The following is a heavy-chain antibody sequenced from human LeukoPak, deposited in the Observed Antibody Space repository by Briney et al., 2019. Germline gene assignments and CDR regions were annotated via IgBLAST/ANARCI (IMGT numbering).Heavy chain of an antibody. V-gene: IGHV6-1*01. CDR3: ARGGGENYCSGGSCYYRVNYFDY. J-gene: IGHJ4*02. CDR2: TYYRSKWYN. D-gene: IGHD2-15*01. Sequence: SQTLSLTCAISGDSFSSNSAAWNWIRQSPSRGLEWLGRTYYRSKWYNDYAVSVKSRITISPDASKNQFSLQLNSVTPEDTAVYYCARGGGENYCSGGSCYYRVNYFDYWGQGTLVTVSS. CDR1: GDSFSSNSAA.